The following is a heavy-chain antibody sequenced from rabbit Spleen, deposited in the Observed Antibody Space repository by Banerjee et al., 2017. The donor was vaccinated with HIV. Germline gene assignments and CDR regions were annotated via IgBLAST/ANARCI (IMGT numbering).Heavy chain of an antibody. Sequence: HLKESGGGLVQPGGSLKLSCTASGFTLSNYYMNWVRQAPGKGLEWIGYIDPVFGITYFANWVNGRFTISSHNAQNTLYLQLSSLTAADTATYFCARDTSSSFSSYGMDLWGPGTLVT. V-gene: IGHV1S7*01. CDR3: ARDTSSSFSSYGMDL. CDR2: IDPVFGIT. CDR1: GFTLSNYY. D-gene: IGHD1-1*01. J-gene: IGHJ6*01.